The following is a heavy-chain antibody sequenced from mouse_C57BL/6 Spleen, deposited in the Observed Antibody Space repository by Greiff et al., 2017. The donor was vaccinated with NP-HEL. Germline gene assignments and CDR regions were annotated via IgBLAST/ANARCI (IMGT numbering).Heavy chain of an antibody. J-gene: IGHJ4*01. CDR1: GYTFTSYD. D-gene: IGHD2-3*01. Sequence: QVHVKQSGPELVKPGASVKLSCKASGYTFTSYDINWVKQRPGQGLEWIGWIYPRDGSTKYNEKFKGKATLTVDTSSSTAYMELHSLTSEDSAVYFCASDGYYDYYAMDYWGQGTSVTVSS. V-gene: IGHV1-85*01. CDR3: ASDGYYDYYAMDY. CDR2: IYPRDGST.